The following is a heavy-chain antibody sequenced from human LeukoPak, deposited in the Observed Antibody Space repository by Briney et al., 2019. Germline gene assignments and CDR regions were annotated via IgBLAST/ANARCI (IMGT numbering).Heavy chain of an antibody. CDR3: ARVNGYPYYFDY. V-gene: IGHV4-30-2*01. D-gene: IGHD5-24*01. J-gene: IGHJ4*02. Sequence: SETLSLTCTVSGGSISSGGYYWSWIRQPPGKGLEWIGYIYHSGSTYYNPSLKSRVTISVDRSKNQFSLKLSSVTAADTAVYYCARVNGYPYYFDYWGQGTLVTVSS. CDR1: GGSISSGGYY. CDR2: IYHSGST.